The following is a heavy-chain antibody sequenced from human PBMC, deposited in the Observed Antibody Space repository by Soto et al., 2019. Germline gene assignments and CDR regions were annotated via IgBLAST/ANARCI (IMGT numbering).Heavy chain of an antibody. D-gene: IGHD3-10*01. CDR2: INAGNGDT. CDR3: ARDSGRVFGEMTSGLFDY. CDR1: GYTFTRCG. J-gene: IGHJ4*02. Sequence: ASVKVSCKASGYTFTRCGMHWVRQAPGQRLEWMGWINAGNGDTKYSQKFQGRVTITRDTSATIDYMELRSLRSEDTAVYYCARDSGRVFGEMTSGLFDYWGQGTLVTVSS. V-gene: IGHV1-3*01.